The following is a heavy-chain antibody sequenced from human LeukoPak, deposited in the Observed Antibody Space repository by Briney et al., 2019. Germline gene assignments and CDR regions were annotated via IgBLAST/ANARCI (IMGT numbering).Heavy chain of an antibody. D-gene: IGHD5-18*01. Sequence: SETLSLTCTVSGYSISSGYYWGWIRQPPGKGLEWIGSIYHSGSTYYNPSLKSRVTISVDTSKNQFSLKLSSVTAADTAVYYCATGPGRGYSYGYIDYWGQGTLVTVSS. CDR2: IYHSGST. CDR3: ATGPGRGYSYGYIDY. V-gene: IGHV4-38-2*02. J-gene: IGHJ4*02. CDR1: GYSISSGYY.